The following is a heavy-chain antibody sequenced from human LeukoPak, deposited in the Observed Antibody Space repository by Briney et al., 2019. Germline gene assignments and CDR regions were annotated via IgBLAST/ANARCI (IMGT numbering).Heavy chain of an antibody. CDR2: IKQDGSEK. V-gene: IGHV3-7*01. D-gene: IGHD1-26*01. CDR1: GFTFSSYW. J-gene: IGHJ4*02. CDR3: AIIVGANTFDY. Sequence: KTGGSLRLSCAASGFTFSSYWMSWVRQAPGKGLEWVANIKQDGSEKYYADSVKGRFTISRDNAKNSLYLQMNSLRAEDTAVYYCAIIVGANTFDYWGQGTLVTVSS.